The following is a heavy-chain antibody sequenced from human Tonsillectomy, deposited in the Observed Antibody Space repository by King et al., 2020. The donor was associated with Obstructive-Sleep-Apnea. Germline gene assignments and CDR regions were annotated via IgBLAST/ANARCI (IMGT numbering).Heavy chain of an antibody. V-gene: IGHV3-21*01. D-gene: IGHD2-21*02. J-gene: IGHJ2*01. Sequence: QLVQSGGGLVKPGGSLRLSCVASGFTFSSYSVHWVRQAPGKGLEWVSYISRSSSHIYYADSVKGRFTISRDNAKNSLYLQMNSLRAEDTAVYYCARDRGDCIYLWGRGTLVTVSS. CDR1: GFTFSSYS. CDR2: ISRSSSHI. CDR3: ARDRGDCIYL.